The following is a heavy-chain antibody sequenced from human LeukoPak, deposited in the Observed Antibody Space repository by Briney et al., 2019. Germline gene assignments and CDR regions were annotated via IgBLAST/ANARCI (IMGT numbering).Heavy chain of an antibody. Sequence: GSLRLSCAASGFTFSSYGMHWVRQAPGKGLAWVALIRYDGSNRYYADSVKGRFTISRDNSKNTVYLQMNSLRAEDTAVYYCAKLPYGKYYFDYWGQGTLVTVSS. D-gene: IGHD4-17*01. CDR1: GFTFSSYG. CDR3: AKLPYGKYYFDY. CDR2: IRYDGSNR. J-gene: IGHJ4*02. V-gene: IGHV3-30*02.